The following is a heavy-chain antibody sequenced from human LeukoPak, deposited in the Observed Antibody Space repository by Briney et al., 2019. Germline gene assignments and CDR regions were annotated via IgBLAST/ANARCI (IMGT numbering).Heavy chain of an antibody. J-gene: IGHJ4*02. CDR2: ISGSGGST. D-gene: IGHD3-10*01. CDR3: AKDWDYYGSGSYSDY. CDR1: GFTFSSYA. Sequence: GGSLKLSCAASGFTFSSYAMRWVRQAPGKGLEWVSSISGSGGSTYYADSVKGRFTISRDNSKNTLYLQMNSLRAEDTAVYYCAKDWDYYGSGSYSDYWGQGTLVTVSS. V-gene: IGHV3-23*01.